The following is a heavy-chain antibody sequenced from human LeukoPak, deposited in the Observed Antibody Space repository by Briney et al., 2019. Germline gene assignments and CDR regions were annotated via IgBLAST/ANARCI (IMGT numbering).Heavy chain of an antibody. CDR1: GYTFTSYD. D-gene: IGHD5-18*01. V-gene: IGHV1-8*01. CDR2: MNPNSGNT. Sequence: ASVKVSCKASGYTFTSYDINWVRQATGQGLEWMGWMNPNSGNTGYAQKFQGRVTMTRNTSISTAYMELSSLRSEDTAVYYCARGPRGYGKTPPYNWFDPWGQGTLVTVSS. CDR3: ARGPRGYGKTPPYNWFDP. J-gene: IGHJ5*02.